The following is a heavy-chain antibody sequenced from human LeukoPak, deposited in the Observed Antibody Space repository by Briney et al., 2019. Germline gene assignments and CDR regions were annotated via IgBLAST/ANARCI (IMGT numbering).Heavy chain of an antibody. CDR3: ARDPGYGSGSYYRGYFDY. D-gene: IGHD3-10*01. V-gene: IGHV4-59*01. J-gene: IGHJ4*02. CDR2: IYYSGST. CDR1: GGSISSYY. Sequence: SETLSLTCTVSGGSISSYYWSWIRQPPGEGLEWIGYIYYSGSTNYNPSLKSRVTISVDTSKNQFSLKLSSVTAADTAVYYCARDPGYGSGSYYRGYFDYWGQGTLVTVSS.